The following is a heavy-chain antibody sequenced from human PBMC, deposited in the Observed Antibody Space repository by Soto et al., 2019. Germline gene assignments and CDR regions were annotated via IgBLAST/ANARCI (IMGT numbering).Heavy chain of an antibody. V-gene: IGHV3-48*03. J-gene: IGHJ6*02. CDR3: ARDKRAYYYYGMDV. CDR2: ISSSGSTI. CDR1: GFTFSSYE. Sequence: GGSLRLSCAASGFTFSSYEMNWVRQAPGKGLEWVSYISSSGSTIYYADSVKGRFTISRDNAKNSLYLQMNSLRAEDTAVYYCARDKRAYYYYGMDVWGQGTTVTVSS.